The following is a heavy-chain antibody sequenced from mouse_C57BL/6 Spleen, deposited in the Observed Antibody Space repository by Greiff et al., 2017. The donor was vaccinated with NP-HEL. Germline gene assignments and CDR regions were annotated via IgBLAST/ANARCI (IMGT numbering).Heavy chain of an antibody. Sequence: EVQLQQSGPELVKPGASVKISCKASGYTFTDYYMNWVKQSHGKSLEWIGDINPNNGGTSYNQKFKGKATLTVDKSSSTAYMELRSLTSEDSAVYYCARRGDYGSSYVDYWGQGTTLTVSS. V-gene: IGHV1-26*01. CDR2: INPNNGGT. CDR1: GYTFTDYY. J-gene: IGHJ2*01. D-gene: IGHD1-1*01. CDR3: ARRGDYGSSYVDY.